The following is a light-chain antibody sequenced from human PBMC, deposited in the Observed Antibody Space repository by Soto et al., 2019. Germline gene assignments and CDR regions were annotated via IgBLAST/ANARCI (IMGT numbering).Light chain of an antibody. CDR1: SSDVGGYNY. CDR3: SSYTSSSTPWV. CDR2: DVI. J-gene: IGLJ3*02. Sequence: QSALTQPASVSGSPGQSITISCTGTSSDVGGYNYVSWYQQHPGKAPKLMIYDVINRPSGVSNRFSASKSANTASLTISGLRAEDEADYYCSSYTSSSTPWVFGGGTKLTVL. V-gene: IGLV2-14*01.